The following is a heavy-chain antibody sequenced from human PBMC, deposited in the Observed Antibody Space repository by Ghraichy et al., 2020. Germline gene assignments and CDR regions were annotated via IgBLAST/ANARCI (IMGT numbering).Heavy chain of an antibody. Sequence: GESLNISCAASGFSFSNYIMNWVRQAPGKGLGWVSHISSSSRTISYADSVKGRFTVSRDNGKNSLFLQMNSLRDEDTAVYYCARASRVVRFYYYDALDVWGQGTTVTVSS. CDR2: ISSSSRTI. V-gene: IGHV3-48*02. D-gene: IGHD4-23*01. CDR3: ARASRVVRFYYYDALDV. J-gene: IGHJ6*01. CDR1: GFSFSNYI.